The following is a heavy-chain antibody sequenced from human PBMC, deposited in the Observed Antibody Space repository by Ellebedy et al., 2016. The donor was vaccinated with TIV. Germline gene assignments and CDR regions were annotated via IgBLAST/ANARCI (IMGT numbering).Heavy chain of an antibody. V-gene: IGHV3-53*01. CDR3: AKDYTAYSNDV. Sequence: GESLKISCAASGFTVSSSSLTWVRQAPGKGLQWVSIIYTTGLITYADSVRGRFTISRDSPENTLYLQMNRLRADDTAVYYCAKDYTAYSNDVWGQGTLVTVSS. J-gene: IGHJ4*02. D-gene: IGHD5-18*01. CDR2: IYTTGLI. CDR1: GFTVSSSS.